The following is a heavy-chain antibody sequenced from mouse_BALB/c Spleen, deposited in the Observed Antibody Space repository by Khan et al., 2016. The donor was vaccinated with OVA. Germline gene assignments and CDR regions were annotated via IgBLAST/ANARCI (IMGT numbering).Heavy chain of an antibody. CDR1: GFSFTSYT. J-gene: IGHJ1*01. Sequence: EVELVESGGGLVRPGGSLKLSCAASGFSFTSYTMSWVRQTPEKRLEWVATISSGSTYTYYPDSVKGRFTISRDNAKNTLYLQMSSLKSEDTAMYYCTRDGNYAHWYFDVWGAATTVTVSS. D-gene: IGHD2-1*01. CDR2: ISSGSTYT. CDR3: TRDGNYAHWYFDV. V-gene: IGHV5-6-4*01.